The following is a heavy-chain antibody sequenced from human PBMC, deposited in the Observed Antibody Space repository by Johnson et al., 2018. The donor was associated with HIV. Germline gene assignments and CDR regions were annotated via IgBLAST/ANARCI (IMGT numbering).Heavy chain of an antibody. D-gene: IGHD1-1*01. CDR2: MSYDGSNK. Sequence: QVQLVESGGGVVQPGRSLRLSCAASGFTFSTYAMHWVRQAPGKGLEWVAVMSYDGSNKYYADSVKGRFTISRDNSKNTLYLQMNSLRAEDTAVHYCAREELEPDVFDIWGQGTMVTVSS. J-gene: IGHJ3*02. CDR1: GFTFSTYA. CDR3: AREELEPDVFDI. V-gene: IGHV3-30*04.